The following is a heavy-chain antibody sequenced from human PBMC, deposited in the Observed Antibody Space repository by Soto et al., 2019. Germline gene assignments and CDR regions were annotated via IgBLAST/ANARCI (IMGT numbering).Heavy chain of an antibody. CDR2: ISGSGGST. CDR3: AKDPKLLYSSSSVYCQH. V-gene: IGHV3-23*01. D-gene: IGHD6-6*01. J-gene: IGHJ1*01. CDR1: GFTFSSYA. Sequence: EVQLLESGGGLVQPGGSLRLSCAASGFTFSSYAMSWVRQAPGKGLEWVSAISGSGGSTYYADSVKGRFTISRDNSKNRLYLQMNSLRAEDTAVYYCAKDPKLLYSSSSVYCQHWGQGTLVTVSS.